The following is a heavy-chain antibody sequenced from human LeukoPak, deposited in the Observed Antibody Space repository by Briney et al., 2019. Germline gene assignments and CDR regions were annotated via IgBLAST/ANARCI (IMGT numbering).Heavy chain of an antibody. D-gene: IGHD3-16*01. CDR1: GFTFSSYD. CDR2: IGTAGDP. CDR3: AREGGGSAFDI. J-gene: IGHJ3*02. V-gene: IGHV3-13*05. Sequence: GGSLRLSCAASGFTFSSYDMHWVRHVTGKGLEWVSAIGTAGDPYYPGSVKGRFTISRENAKNSLYLQMNSLRAGDTAVYYCAREGGGSAFDIWGQGTMVTVSS.